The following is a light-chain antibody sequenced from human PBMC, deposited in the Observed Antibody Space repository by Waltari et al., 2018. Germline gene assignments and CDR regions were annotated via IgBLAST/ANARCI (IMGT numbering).Light chain of an antibody. CDR2: DNR. V-gene: IGLV1-51*01. CDR3: ATWDSSLSGEV. CDR1: YSNIGSNY. J-gene: IGLJ2*01. Sequence: QSVLTQPPSVSAAPGQRVTISCSGGYSNIGSNYVTWYQQLPGTAPKLSIFDNRLRPSGIPDRFSGSKSGTASARDIVGLQPGDEAYYYCATWDSSLSGEVFGGGTKVTIL.